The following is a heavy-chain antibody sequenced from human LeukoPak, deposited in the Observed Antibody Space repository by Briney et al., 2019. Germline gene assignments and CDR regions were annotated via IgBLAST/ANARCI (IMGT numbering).Heavy chain of an antibody. Sequence: SETLSLTCAVYGGSFSGYYWSWIRQPPGKGLEWIGEINHSGSTNYNPSLKSRVTISVDTSKNQFSLKLSSVTAADTAVYYCARGTKPLTRAYFYWGQGTLVTVSS. CDR2: INHSGST. J-gene: IGHJ4*02. CDR1: GGSFSGYY. CDR3: ARGTKPLTRAYFY. V-gene: IGHV4-34*01. D-gene: IGHD1-14*01.